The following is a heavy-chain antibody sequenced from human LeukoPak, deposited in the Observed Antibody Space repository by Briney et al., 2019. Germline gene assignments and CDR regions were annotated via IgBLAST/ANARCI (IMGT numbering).Heavy chain of an antibody. Sequence: PSETLSLTCTVSGGSISSYYWSWIRQPPGKGLEWIGYIYYSGSTNYNASLKSRVTISVDRSKNQFSLKLWSVTAADTALYYCAXERLXQGAFDIWGQGTMVTVSS. CDR2: IYYSGST. J-gene: IGHJ3*02. CDR3: AXERLXQGAFDI. V-gene: IGHV4-59*01. CDR1: GGSISSYY.